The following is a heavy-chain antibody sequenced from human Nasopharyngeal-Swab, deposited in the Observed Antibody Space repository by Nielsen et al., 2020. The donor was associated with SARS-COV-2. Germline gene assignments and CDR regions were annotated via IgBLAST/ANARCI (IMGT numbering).Heavy chain of an antibody. CDR2: IGTAGDT. D-gene: IGHD3-9*01. CDR3: ARDSRFRFDRDYYYGMDV. V-gene: IGHV3-13*01. CDR1: GFTFSSYD. Sequence: GGSLRLSCAASGFTFSSYDMHWVRQATGKGLEWVSAIGTAGDTYYPGSVKGRFTISRDNAKNSLYLQMNSLRAEDTAVYYCARDSRFRFDRDYYYGMDVWGQGTTVTVSS. J-gene: IGHJ6*02.